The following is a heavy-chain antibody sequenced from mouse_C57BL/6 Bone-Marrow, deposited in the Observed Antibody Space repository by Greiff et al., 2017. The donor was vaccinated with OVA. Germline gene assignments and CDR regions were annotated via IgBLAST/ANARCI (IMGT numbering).Heavy chain of an antibody. CDR1: GYAFTNYL. CDR3: ARGGYYSKGAY. V-gene: IGHV1-54*01. CDR2: INPGSGGT. Sequence: VQLQQSGAELVRPGTSVKVSCKASGYAFTNYLIEWVKQRPGQGLEWIGVINPGSGGTNYNEKFKGKATLTADKSSSTAYMQLSSLTSEDSAVYFCARGGYYSKGAYWGQGTLVTVSA. J-gene: IGHJ3*01. D-gene: IGHD2-5*01.